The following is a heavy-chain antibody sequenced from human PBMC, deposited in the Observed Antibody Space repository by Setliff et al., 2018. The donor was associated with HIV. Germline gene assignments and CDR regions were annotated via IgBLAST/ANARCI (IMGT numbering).Heavy chain of an antibody. J-gene: IGHJ6*02. Sequence: ASVKVSCKASGYTFTTYGISWVRQAPGHGLEWMGWMNPNNGNTGYAEKFQGRVTMTTDTSTSTAYMELRRLRFDDTAVYYCARDVEHMMDVWGQGTTVTVSS. CDR2: MNPNNGNT. CDR1: GYTFTTYG. CDR3: ARDVEHMMDV. V-gene: IGHV1-18*01.